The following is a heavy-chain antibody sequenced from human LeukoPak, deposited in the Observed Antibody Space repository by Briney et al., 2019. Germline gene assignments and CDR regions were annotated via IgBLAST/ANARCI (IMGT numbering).Heavy chain of an antibody. Sequence: GGSLRLSCAASGFTLSNYWMHWVRQVPGKGLGWVASIKSDGTTTSYAESVKGRFTISRDNAKKTLYLQMNSLRDEDTAVYYCVTGLLETANYWGQGTLVTVSS. V-gene: IGHV3-74*01. CDR1: GFTLSNYW. CDR3: VTGLLETANY. CDR2: IKSDGTTT. D-gene: IGHD1-1*01. J-gene: IGHJ4*02.